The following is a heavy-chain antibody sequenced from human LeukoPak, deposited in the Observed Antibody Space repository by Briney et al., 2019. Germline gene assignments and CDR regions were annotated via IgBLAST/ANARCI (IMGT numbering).Heavy chain of an antibody. D-gene: IGHD1-26*01. CDR1: GFTFSSYG. CDR3: ARDGGRLYYFDY. Sequence: GGSPRLSCAASGFTFSSYGMHWVRQAPGKGLEWVAVIWYDGSNKLYADSVRGRFTISRDNSENTLSLQMDSPRAEDTAVYYCARDGGRLYYFDYWGQGTLVTVSS. V-gene: IGHV3-33*01. CDR2: IWYDGSNK. J-gene: IGHJ4*02.